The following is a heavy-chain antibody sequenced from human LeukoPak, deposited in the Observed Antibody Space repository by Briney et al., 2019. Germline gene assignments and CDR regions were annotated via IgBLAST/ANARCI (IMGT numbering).Heavy chain of an antibody. Sequence: PGGSLRLSCAASGFTFSSYGMTWVRQAPGKGLEWVSAISGSGGSTYYADSVKGRFTISRDNAKNSLFLQMDSLRDEDTAVYYCARSGYSGYEFDHWGQGTRVTVSS. J-gene: IGHJ4*02. D-gene: IGHD5-12*01. CDR2: ISGSGGST. CDR1: GFTFSSYG. V-gene: IGHV3-23*01. CDR3: ARSGYSGYEFDH.